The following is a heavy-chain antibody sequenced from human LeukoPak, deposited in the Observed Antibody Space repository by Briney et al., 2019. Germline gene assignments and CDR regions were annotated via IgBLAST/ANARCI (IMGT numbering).Heavy chain of an antibody. D-gene: IGHD4-23*01. V-gene: IGHV4-59*01. J-gene: IGHJ4*02. Sequence: SETLSLTCTVSGGSISSYYWSWIRQAPGKGLEWIGYIYYSGSTNYNPSLKSRVTISVDTSKNQFSLKLSSVTAADTAVYYCARGGNSEPYYFDYWGQGTLVTVSS. CDR1: GGSISSYY. CDR3: ARGGNSEPYYFDY. CDR2: IYYSGST.